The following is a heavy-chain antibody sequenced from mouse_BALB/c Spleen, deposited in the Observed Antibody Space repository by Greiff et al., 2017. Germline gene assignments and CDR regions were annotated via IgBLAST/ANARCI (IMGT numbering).Heavy chain of an antibody. D-gene: IGHD2-4*01. CDR2: IDPANGNT. V-gene: IGHV14-3*02. CDR3: ARGWDYDLGYAMDY. J-gene: IGHJ4*01. Sequence: EVQLQQSGAELVKPGASVKLSCTASGFNIKDTYMHWVKQRPEQGLEWIGRIDPANGNTKYDPKFQGKATITADTSSNTAYLQLSSLTSEDTAVYYCARGWDYDLGYAMDYWGQGTSVTVSS. CDR1: GFNIKDTY.